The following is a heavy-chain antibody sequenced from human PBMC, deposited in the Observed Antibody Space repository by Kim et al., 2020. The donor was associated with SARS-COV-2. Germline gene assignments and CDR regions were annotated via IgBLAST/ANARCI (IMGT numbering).Heavy chain of an antibody. D-gene: IGHD5-12*01. CDR1: GFTFSSYS. CDR3: ATPPEGWLHPHDAFDI. CDR2: ISSSSSTI. Sequence: GGSLRLSCAASGFTFSSYSMNWVRQAPGKGLEWVSYISSSSSTIYYADSVKGRFTISRDNAKNSLYLQMNSLRDEDTAVYYCATPPEGWLHPHDAFDIWGQGTMVTVSS. V-gene: IGHV3-48*02. J-gene: IGHJ3*02.